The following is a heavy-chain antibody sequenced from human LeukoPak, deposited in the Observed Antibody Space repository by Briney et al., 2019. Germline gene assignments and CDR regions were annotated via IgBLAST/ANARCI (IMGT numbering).Heavy chain of an antibody. J-gene: IGHJ6*04. D-gene: IGHD6-6*01. CDR3: ASYSSSIRMDV. CDR2: IYTSGTT. Sequence: PSETLSLTCTVSGGSISSYYWSWIRQPAGKGPEWIGRIYTSGTTNYNPSLKSRVTISVDKSKNQFSLKLSSVTAADTAVYYCASYSSSIRMDVWGKGTTVTVSS. CDR1: GGSISSYY. V-gene: IGHV4-4*07.